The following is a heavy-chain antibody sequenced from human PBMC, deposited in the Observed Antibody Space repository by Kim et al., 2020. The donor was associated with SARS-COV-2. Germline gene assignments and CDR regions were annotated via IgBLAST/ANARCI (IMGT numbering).Heavy chain of an antibody. Sequence: SETLSLTCTVSGGSISSSSYYWGWIRQPPGKGLEWIGSIYYSGSTYYNPSLKSRVTISVDTSKNQFSLKLSSVTAADTAVYYCARLVWGRYCSSTSCYPHGYSGYDWGYYVDYWGQGTLVTVSS. V-gene: IGHV4-39*01. CDR2: IYYSGST. CDR1: GGSISSSSYY. CDR3: ARLVWGRYCSSTSCYPHGYSGYDWGYYVDY. D-gene: IGHD2-2*01. J-gene: IGHJ4*02.